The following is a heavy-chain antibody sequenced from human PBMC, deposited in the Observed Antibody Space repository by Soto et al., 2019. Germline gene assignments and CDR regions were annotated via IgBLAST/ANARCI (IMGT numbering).Heavy chain of an antibody. Sequence: ASVKVSCEASGYTFTSYAMHWVRQAPGQRLEWMGWINAGNGNTKYLQKFQGRVTITRDTSASTAYMELSSLRSEDTAVYHCARGGEPIDYWGQGTLVTVSS. CDR3: ARGGEPIDY. CDR1: GYTFTSYA. D-gene: IGHD2-21*01. J-gene: IGHJ4*02. CDR2: INAGNGNT. V-gene: IGHV1-3*01.